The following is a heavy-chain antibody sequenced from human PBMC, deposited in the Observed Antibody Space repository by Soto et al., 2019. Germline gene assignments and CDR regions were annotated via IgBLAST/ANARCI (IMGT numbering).Heavy chain of an antibody. CDR1: GGSISSCGYY. CDR3: ARARYCSGGSCYADWFDP. D-gene: IGHD2-15*01. V-gene: IGHV4-31*03. J-gene: IGHJ5*02. Sequence: PSETLSLTCTVSGGSISSCGYYWSWIRQHPVKGLEWIGYIYYSGSTYYNPSLKSRVTISVDTSKNQFSLKLSSVTAADTAVYYCARARYCSGGSCYADWFDPWGEGTLVTVSP. CDR2: IYYSGST.